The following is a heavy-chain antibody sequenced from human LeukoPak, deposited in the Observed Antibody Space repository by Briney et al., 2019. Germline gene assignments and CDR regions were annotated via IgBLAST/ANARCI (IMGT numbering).Heavy chain of an antibody. V-gene: IGHV3-23*01. D-gene: IGHD3-22*01. Sequence: GGSLRLSCAASGFTFSSYAMSWVRQAPGKGLEWVSAISGSGGSTYYADSVKGRFTISRDNSKNTLYLQMNSLRAEDTAVYYCAKRGAQDYYDSSGPYYYMDVWGKGTTVTVSS. CDR2: ISGSGGST. CDR3: AKRGAQDYYDSSGPYYYMDV. J-gene: IGHJ6*03. CDR1: GFTFSSYA.